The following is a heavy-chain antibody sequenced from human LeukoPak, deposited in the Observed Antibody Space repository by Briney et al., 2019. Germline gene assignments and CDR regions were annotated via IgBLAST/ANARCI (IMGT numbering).Heavy chain of an antibody. CDR1: GYRFTTYY. J-gene: IGHJ4*02. CDR3: ARAGYDYGDSFDY. Sequence: ASVKVSCKASGYRFTTYYIHWVRQAPRQGLQWMGCINPKSGNTDFAQKFQGRVAMTSDTSTSTAYLEMRTLTSDDTAVYFCARAGYDYGDSFDYWGQGALVTVSS. V-gene: IGHV1-2*02. CDR2: INPKSGNT. D-gene: IGHD4-17*01.